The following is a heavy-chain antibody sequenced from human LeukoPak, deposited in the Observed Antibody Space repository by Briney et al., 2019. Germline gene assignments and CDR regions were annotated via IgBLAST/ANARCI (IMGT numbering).Heavy chain of an antibody. J-gene: IGHJ6*02. D-gene: IGHD3-9*01. Sequence: ASETLSLTCTVSGGSTSSYYWSWIRQPPGKGLEWIGYIYYSGSTNYNPSLKSRVTISVDTSKNQFSLKLSSVTAADTAVYYCARRRNDILTGPYYYYYGMDVWGQGTTVTVSS. CDR1: GGSTSSYY. V-gene: IGHV4-59*08. CDR2: IYYSGST. CDR3: ARRRNDILTGPYYYYYGMDV.